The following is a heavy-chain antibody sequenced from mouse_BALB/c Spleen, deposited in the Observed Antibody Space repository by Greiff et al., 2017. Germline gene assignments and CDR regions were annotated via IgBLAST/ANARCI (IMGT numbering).Heavy chain of an antibody. Sequence: QVHVKQPGAELVKPGASVKLSCKASGYTFTSYWMHWVTQRPGQGLEWNGEIDPSDSYTNYNQKSKGKATFTVDKSSSTAYMQLSSLTSEDSAVYYCATRGTMTAWFAYWGQGTLVTVSA. CDR3: ATRGTMTAWFAY. CDR1: GYTFTSYW. J-gene: IGHJ3*01. V-gene: IGHV1-69*02. D-gene: IGHD2-4*01. CDR2: IDPSDSYT.